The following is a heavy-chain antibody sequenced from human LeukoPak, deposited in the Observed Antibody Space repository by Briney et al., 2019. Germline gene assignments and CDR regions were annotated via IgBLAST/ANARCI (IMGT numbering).Heavy chain of an antibody. Sequence: ASVKVSCKASGYTFSGYYIHWVRQAPGQGLEWMGWINPDSGDTNFAEKFQGRVSMTRDTSISTAYLELSGLRSDDTAYFYCARVQYYNILTGAFHSWGQGTLVTVSS. CDR2: INPDSGDT. V-gene: IGHV1-2*02. D-gene: IGHD3-9*01. CDR3: ARVQYYNILTGAFHS. J-gene: IGHJ4*02. CDR1: GYTFSGYY.